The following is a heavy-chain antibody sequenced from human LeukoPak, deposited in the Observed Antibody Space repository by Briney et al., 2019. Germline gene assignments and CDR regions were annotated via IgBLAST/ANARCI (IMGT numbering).Heavy chain of an antibody. V-gene: IGHV4-30-4*01. CDR3: ARDNGYGQLDY. CDR2: IYYSGST. CDR1: GDSINSGDYY. Sequence: PSETLSLTCTASGDSINSGDYYWSWIRQPPGTGLEWIGYIYYSGSTYYNPSLKSRVTISVDTSKNQFSLKLSSVTAADTAVYYCARDNGYGQLDYWGQGTLVTVSS. D-gene: IGHD2-15*01. J-gene: IGHJ4*02.